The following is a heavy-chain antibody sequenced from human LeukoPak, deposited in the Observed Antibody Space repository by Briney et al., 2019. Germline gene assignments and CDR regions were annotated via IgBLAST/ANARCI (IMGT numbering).Heavy chain of an antibody. V-gene: IGHV3-21*01. J-gene: IGHJ3*02. CDR2: ISGTGNYI. Sequence: GGFLRLSCAGSGFTLSSYSMNWVRQAPGKGLEWVSSISGTGNYIYYADSVKGRFTISRDNAKNSLYLQMNSLRAEDTGVYYCARDRSGGPDAFDIWGQGTMVTVSS. D-gene: IGHD2-15*01. CDR1: GFTLSSYS. CDR3: ARDRSGGPDAFDI.